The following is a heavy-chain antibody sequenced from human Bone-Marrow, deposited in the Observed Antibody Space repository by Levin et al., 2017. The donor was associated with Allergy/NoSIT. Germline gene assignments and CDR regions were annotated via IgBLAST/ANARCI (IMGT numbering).Heavy chain of an antibody. D-gene: IGHD4-11*01. CDR3: AKDQSSKYSMDV. CDR2: INPGSGSA. V-gene: IGHV1-46*01. Sequence: ASLKVSCKASGYIFTNHYMQWVRQAPGQGFEWMGIINPGSGSANYAEKFKGRVILTSDPSTNTAYMELSGLRSDDTALYYCAKDQSSKYSMDVWGQGTMVIVSS. J-gene: IGHJ6*02. CDR1: GYIFTNHY.